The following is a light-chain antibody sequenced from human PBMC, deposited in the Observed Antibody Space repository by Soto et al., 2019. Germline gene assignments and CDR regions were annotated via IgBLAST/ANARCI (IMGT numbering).Light chain of an antibody. CDR1: QSVFSY. V-gene: IGKV3-11*01. Sequence: EIVLTQSPATLSLSPGERATLSCRASQSVFSYLAWYQQKPGQAPRLLIYDVSNRATGIPARFSGSGSGTDFTLTISSLGPEDFAVYYCQQRSNWPPFTFGPGTKVDLK. J-gene: IGKJ3*01. CDR3: QQRSNWPPFT. CDR2: DVS.